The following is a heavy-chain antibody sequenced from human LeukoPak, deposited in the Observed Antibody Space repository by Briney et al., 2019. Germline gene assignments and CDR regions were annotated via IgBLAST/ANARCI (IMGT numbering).Heavy chain of an antibody. CDR2: IYTSGST. Sequence: SETLSLTCTVSGGSISSGSYYWSWIRQPAGKGLEWIGRIYTSGSTNYNPSLKSRVTISVDTSKNQFSLKLSSVTAADTAVYYCARATRRRDYYYYMDVWGKGTTVTVSS. CDR3: ARATRRRDYYYYMDV. CDR1: GGSISSGSYY. J-gene: IGHJ6*03. D-gene: IGHD2-2*01. V-gene: IGHV4-61*02.